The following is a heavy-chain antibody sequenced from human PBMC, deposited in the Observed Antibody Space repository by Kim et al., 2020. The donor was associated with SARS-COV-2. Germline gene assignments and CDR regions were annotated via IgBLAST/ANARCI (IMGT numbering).Heavy chain of an antibody. D-gene: IGHD6-6*01. Sequence: AESVEDRLTISRDNSKNTLYLQMNSQKAEDTAVYYCARDVDPAGIAAPDYWGQGTLVTVSS. V-gene: IGHV3-33*01. J-gene: IGHJ4*02. CDR3: ARDVDPAGIAAPDY.